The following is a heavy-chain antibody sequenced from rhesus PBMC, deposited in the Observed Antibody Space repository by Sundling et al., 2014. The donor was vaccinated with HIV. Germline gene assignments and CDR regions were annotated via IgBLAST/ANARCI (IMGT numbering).Heavy chain of an antibody. V-gene: IGHV4-160*01. D-gene: IGHD1-1-1*01. J-gene: IGHJ4*01. CDR3: ARVILAGTLFDY. CDR1: GGSISSNY. CDR2: IYGSGGST. Sequence: QVQLQESGPGLVKPSETLSLTCAVSGGSISSNYWSWIRQPPGKGLEWIGRIYGSGGSTEHNPSLKSRVTIAKDTSKNQFSLKLSSVTAADTAVYYCARVILAGTLFDYWGQGVLVTVSS.